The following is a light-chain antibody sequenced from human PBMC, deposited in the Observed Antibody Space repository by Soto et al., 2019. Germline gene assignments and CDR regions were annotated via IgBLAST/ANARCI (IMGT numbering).Light chain of an antibody. CDR2: GAS. J-gene: IGKJ1*01. V-gene: IGKV3-20*01. CDR1: QSVSSSY. CDR3: QQYGSLSWT. Sequence: EIVLTQSPGTLSLSPGERATLSCRASQSVSSSYLAWYQQKPGQAPRLLIYGASSRATGIPDRFSGSGSGTDFTLNISRLEAEDFAVYYCQQYGSLSWTSGEGTKVEIK.